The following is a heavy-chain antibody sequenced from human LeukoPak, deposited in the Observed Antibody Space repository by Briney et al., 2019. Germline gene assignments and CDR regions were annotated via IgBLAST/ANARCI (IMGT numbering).Heavy chain of an antibody. CDR1: GGSFSSHA. J-gene: IGHJ6*02. V-gene: IGHV1-69*04. D-gene: IGHD6-19*01. CDR2: IIPLFTIT. CDR3: ARGTSSGRGGMDV. Sequence: ASVKVSCKASGGSFSSHAVSWVRQAPGQGLEWMGRIIPLFTITNAAQNFQGRVSFTADTSTTTFYMELSSLRSDDTAVYYCARGTSSGRGGMDVWGQGTTVTVSS.